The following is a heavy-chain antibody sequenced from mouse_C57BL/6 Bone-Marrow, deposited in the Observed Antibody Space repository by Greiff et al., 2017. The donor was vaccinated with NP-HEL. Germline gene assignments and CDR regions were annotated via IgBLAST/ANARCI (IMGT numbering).Heavy chain of an antibody. J-gene: IGHJ4*01. CDR3: ARWRWLLRGYAMDY. V-gene: IGHV1-69*01. CDR1: GYTFTSYW. CDR2: IDPSDSYT. D-gene: IGHD2-3*01. Sequence: QVQLQQPGAELVMPGASVKLSCKASGYTFTSYWMHWVKQRPGQGLEWIGEIDPSDSYTNYNQKFKGKSILTVDKSSSTAYMQLSSLTSEDSAVDYCARWRWLLRGYAMDYWGQGTSVTVSS.